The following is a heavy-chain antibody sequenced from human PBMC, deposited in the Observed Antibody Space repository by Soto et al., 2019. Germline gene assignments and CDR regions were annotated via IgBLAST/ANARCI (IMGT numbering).Heavy chain of an antibody. CDR1: GGTFSSYA. CDR3: ARTYSGSYYQNYYYGMDV. CDR2: IIPIFGTA. Sequence: GASVKVSCKASGGTFSSYAISWVRQAPGQGLEWMGGIIPIFGTANYAQKFQGRVTITADESTSTAYMELSSLRSEDTAVYYCARTYSGSYYQNYYYGMDVWGQGTTVTVSS. J-gene: IGHJ6*02. D-gene: IGHD1-26*01. V-gene: IGHV1-69*13.